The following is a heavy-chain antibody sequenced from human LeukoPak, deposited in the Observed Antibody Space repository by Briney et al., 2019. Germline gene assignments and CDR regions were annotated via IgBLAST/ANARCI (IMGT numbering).Heavy chain of an antibody. CDR2: INPNSGGT. Sequence: VSVKVSCKASGYTFTGYYMHWVRQAPGQGLEWMGWINPNSGGTNYAQKFQGRVTMTRDTSISTAYMELSRLRSDDTAVYYCARVESGVPAAAHYFDYWGQGTLVTVSS. CDR3: ARVESGVPAAAHYFDY. J-gene: IGHJ4*02. D-gene: IGHD2-2*01. V-gene: IGHV1-2*02. CDR1: GYTFTGYY.